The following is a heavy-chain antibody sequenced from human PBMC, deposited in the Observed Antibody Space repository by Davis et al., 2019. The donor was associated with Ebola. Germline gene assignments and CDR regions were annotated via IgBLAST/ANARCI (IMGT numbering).Heavy chain of an antibody. D-gene: IGHD2-15*01. CDR1: GGTFSSYA. V-gene: IGHV1-69*04. CDR2: IIPILGIA. J-gene: IGHJ5*02. CDR3: ARDVVVVAATDWFDP. Sequence: SVKVSCKASGGTFSSYAISWVRQAPGQGLEWMGRIIPILGIANYAQKFQGRVTMTTDTSTSTAYMELRSLRSDDTAVYYCARDVVVVAATDWFDPWGQGTLVTVSS.